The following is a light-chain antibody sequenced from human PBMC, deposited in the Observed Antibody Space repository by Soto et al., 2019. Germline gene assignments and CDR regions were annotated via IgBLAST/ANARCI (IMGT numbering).Light chain of an antibody. CDR1: QSISNH. V-gene: IGKV1-17*01. Sequence: DTQMTQSPSSLPASVADRVTITCRASQSISNHLAWFQQKPGKVPQRLIYAASSLQTGVPSRFSGSGSGTDFTLTINSLQPEDFATYYCLQHDSFPPTFGQGTRLEIK. CDR3: LQHDSFPPT. CDR2: AAS. J-gene: IGKJ5*01.